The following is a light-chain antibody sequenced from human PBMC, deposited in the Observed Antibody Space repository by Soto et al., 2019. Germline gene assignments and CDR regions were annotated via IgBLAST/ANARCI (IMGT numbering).Light chain of an antibody. Sequence: EIVMTQSPATLSVSPGERATLSCRASQSVSSNLAWYQQKPGQAPRLLIYGASTRATGIPARFSGSGSGTELTLNISSLQSENFAVYYCQQYNNWPPVTLGQETRLEIK. CDR1: QSVSSN. CDR2: GAS. V-gene: IGKV3-15*01. CDR3: QQYNNWPPVT. J-gene: IGKJ5*01.